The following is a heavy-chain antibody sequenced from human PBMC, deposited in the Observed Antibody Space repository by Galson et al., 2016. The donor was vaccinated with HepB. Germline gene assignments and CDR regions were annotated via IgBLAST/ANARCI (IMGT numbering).Heavy chain of an antibody. CDR1: GVSISDYY. CDR3: ARQDSAIFHH. V-gene: IGHV4-59*08. CDR2: VSHSGDT. Sequence: SETLSLTCTVSGVSISDYYWSWIRQSPGKGLEWIGYVSHSGDTSYNPSLKSRVTMSVDTSKNQFSLNLSSVTAADSAVYYCARQDSAIFHHWGPGTLVTVSS. J-gene: IGHJ1*01.